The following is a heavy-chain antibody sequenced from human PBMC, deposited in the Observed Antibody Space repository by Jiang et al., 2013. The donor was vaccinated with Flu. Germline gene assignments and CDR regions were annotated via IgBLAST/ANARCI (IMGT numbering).Heavy chain of an antibody. D-gene: IGHD2-2*01. J-gene: IGHJ4*02. CDR2: ISPSSGST. Sequence: GAEVKKPGASVKVSCKASGYSFSNYYIHWVRQAPGQGLEWMGLISPSSGSTRYAQKFQGRVTVARDSSTSTVYMDLTTLRSDDTAVYWCARERGVASWQQMPTERYFEFWGQGTLVIVSS. CDR1: GYSFSNYY. V-gene: IGHV1-46*01. CDR3: ARERGVASWQQMPTERYFEF.